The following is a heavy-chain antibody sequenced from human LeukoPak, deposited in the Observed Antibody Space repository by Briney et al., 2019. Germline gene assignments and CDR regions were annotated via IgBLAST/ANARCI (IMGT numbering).Heavy chain of an antibody. CDR1: GFTFSNYA. Sequence: PGGSLRLSCAASGFTFSNYAMSWVRQAPGKGLEWVSDISVSGGSTNHADSVKGRFTISRDNSKNTLHLQMNSLRAEDTAVYYYVKGPLPSDYWGQGTLVTVSS. CDR2: ISVSGGST. CDR3: VKGPLPSDY. J-gene: IGHJ4*02. V-gene: IGHV3-23*01.